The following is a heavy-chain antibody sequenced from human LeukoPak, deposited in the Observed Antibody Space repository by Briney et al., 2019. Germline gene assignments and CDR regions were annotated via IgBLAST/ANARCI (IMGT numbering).Heavy chain of an antibody. Sequence: PSETLSLTCTVSGGSISSSSYYWGWIRQPPGKGLEWIGSIYYSGSTYYNPSLKSRVTISVDTSKNQFSLKLSSVTAADTAVYYCARTYWEEKFDSWGQGTLVTVSS. CDR1: GGSISSSSYY. CDR3: ARTYWEEKFDS. CDR2: IYYSGST. J-gene: IGHJ5*01. V-gene: IGHV4-39*07. D-gene: IGHD1-26*01.